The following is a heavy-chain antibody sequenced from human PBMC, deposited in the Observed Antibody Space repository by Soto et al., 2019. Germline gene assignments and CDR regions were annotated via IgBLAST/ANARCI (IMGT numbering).Heavy chain of an antibody. CDR3: PRDAKDSGWDX. J-gene: IGHJ4*02. D-gene: IGHD3-10*01. CDR1: GDSISSYY. CDR2: IYYSGRT. Sequence: SETLSLTCTVSGDSISSYYWSWIRQPPGKGLEWIWYIYYSGRTNYKPSPTSRVTISVDTSKNQFSLKLRSVTAADTAVYYCPRDAKDSGWDXWGQGTPVTVS. V-gene: IGHV4-59*01.